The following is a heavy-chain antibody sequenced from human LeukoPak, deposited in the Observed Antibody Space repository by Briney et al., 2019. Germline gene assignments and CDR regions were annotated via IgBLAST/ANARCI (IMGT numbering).Heavy chain of an antibody. CDR1: GYTFTSYG. V-gene: IGHV1-18*01. J-gene: IGHJ6*03. Sequence: GASVKVSCKASGYTFTSYGISWVRQAPGQGLEWMGWISAYNGNTNYAQKLQGRVTMTTDTSTSTAYMELRSLRSDDTAVYYCARDRVGQQLVGRKYYYYYMDVWGKGNTVTISS. D-gene: IGHD6-13*01. CDR2: ISAYNGNT. CDR3: ARDRVGQQLVGRKYYYYYMDV.